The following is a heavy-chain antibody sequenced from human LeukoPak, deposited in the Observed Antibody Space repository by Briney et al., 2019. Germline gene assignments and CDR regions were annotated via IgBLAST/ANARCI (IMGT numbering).Heavy chain of an antibody. CDR3: TRSPMVRGAPPIAVPQLLLGYYMDV. CDR1: GFTFGDYA. J-gene: IGHJ6*03. D-gene: IGHD3-10*01. Sequence: GGSLRLSCTASGFTFGDYAMSWVRQAPGKGLEWVGFIRSKAYGGTTEYAASVKGRFTISRDDSKSIAYLQMNSLKTEDTAVYYCTRSPMVRGAPPIAVPQLLLGYYMDVWGKGTTVTVSS. V-gene: IGHV3-49*04. CDR2: IRSKAYGGTT.